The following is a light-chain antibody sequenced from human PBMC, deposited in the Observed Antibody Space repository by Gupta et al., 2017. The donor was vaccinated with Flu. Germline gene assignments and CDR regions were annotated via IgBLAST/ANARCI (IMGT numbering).Light chain of an antibody. CDR2: DDR. V-gene: IGLV3-21*02. CDR3: QVWDRSSDHWV. J-gene: IGLJ3*02. Sequence: GHTARITGEGNNIGSKSVDCYQQKPGQAPVLVVYDDRDRHSGIPERCYGSNSGNTATLTSSRVEAGDEADYYCQVWDRSSDHWVFGGGTKLTVL. CDR1: NIGSKS.